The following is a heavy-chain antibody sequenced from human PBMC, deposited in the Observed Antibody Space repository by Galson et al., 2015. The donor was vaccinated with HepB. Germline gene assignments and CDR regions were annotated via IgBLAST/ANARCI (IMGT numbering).Heavy chain of an antibody. J-gene: IGHJ4*02. Sequence: SVKVSCKASGYTFTSFYMHWVRQAPGQGLEWMGIINPSGNSTTYAQKLQGRVTMTRDTSTSTVYMELSNLRSEDTAVYYCARGGSDILATTALFDYWGQGTLVTVSS. D-gene: IGHD5-12*01. V-gene: IGHV1-46*04. CDR3: ARGGSDILATTALFDY. CDR1: GYTFTSFY. CDR2: INPSGNST.